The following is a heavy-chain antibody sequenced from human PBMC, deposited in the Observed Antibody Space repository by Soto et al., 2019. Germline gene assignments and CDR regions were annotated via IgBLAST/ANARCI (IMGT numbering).Heavy chain of an antibody. Sequence: GASVKVSCKASGYTFTGYYMHWVRQAPGQGLEWMGWINPNSGGTNYAQKFQGWVTMTRDTSISTAYMELSRLRSDDTAVYYCARGVSVTKERYFDYWGQGTLVTVS. D-gene: IGHD4-17*01. CDR3: ARGVSVTKERYFDY. V-gene: IGHV1-2*04. CDR1: GYTFTGYY. J-gene: IGHJ4*02. CDR2: INPNSGGT.